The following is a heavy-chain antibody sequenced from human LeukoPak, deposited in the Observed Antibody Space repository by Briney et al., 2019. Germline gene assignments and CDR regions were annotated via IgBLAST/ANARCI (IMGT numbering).Heavy chain of an antibody. D-gene: IGHD1-26*01. CDR3: ASTRIGRYFDY. Sequence: PGGFLRLSCAASGFTFSSYSMNWVRQAPGKGLEWVSYISSTGSTIYYADSVKGRFTISRDNAKNSLYLQMNSLRAEDTAVYYCASTRIGRYFDYWGQGTLVTVSS. J-gene: IGHJ4*02. CDR2: ISSTGSTI. V-gene: IGHV3-48*04. CDR1: GFTFSSYS.